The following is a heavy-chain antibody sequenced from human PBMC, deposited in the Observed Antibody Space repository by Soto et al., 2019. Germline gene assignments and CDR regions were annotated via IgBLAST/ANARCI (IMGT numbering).Heavy chain of an antibody. Sequence: GGSLRLSCAASGFTFSSYSMNWVRQAPGKGLEWVSSISSSSSYIYYADSVKGRFTISRDNAKNSLYLQMNSLRAEDTAVYYCARDQGGELGIDEVPFDYWGQGTLVTVSS. CDR2: ISSSSSYI. CDR3: ARDQGGELGIDEVPFDY. V-gene: IGHV3-21*01. J-gene: IGHJ4*02. D-gene: IGHD7-27*01. CDR1: GFTFSSYS.